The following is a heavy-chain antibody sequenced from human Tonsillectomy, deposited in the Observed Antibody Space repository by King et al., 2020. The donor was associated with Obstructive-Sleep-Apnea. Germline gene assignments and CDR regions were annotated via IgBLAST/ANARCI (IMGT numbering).Heavy chain of an antibody. Sequence: VQLVESGAEVKKPGESLKISCTGSGYSFTSYWIGWVRQMPGKGLEWRGIIYPGDSDTNYSPSFKGQVTISADKSISTAYLQLSSLKATDTAMYYCARHYGMDVWGQGTTVTVSS. CDR1: GYSFTSYW. CDR2: IYPGDSDT. CDR3: ARHYGMDV. J-gene: IGHJ6*02. V-gene: IGHV5-51*01.